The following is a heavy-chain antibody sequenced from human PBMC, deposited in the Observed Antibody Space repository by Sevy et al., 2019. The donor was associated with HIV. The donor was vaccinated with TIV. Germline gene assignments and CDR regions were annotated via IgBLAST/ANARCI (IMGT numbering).Heavy chain of an antibody. CDR1: GFTFSNAW. J-gene: IGHJ4*02. CDR3: TSVVGSSDFDY. CDR2: IKSKTEGATR. Sequence: GGSLRLSCAASGFTFSNAWMSWVRQAPGKGLEWVGRIKSKTEGATRDFAAPVKGRLLISRDDSRNTVYLQMNSLKTEDTAVYYRTSVVGSSDFDYWGQGTLVTVSS. D-gene: IGHD2-2*01. V-gene: IGHV3-15*01.